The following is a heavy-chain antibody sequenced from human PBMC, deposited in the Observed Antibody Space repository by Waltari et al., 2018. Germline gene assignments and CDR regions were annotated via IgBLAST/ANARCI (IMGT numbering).Heavy chain of an antibody. Sequence: QVQLVQSGAEVKKPGASVKVSCQASGYTFTSYGISWVRQAPGQGLEWMGWISAYNGNTNYAQKLQGRVTMTTDTSTSTAYMELRSLRSDDTAVYYCAREPTIFGVVIIGDAFDIWGQGTMVTVSS. CDR3: AREPTIFGVVIIGDAFDI. CDR1: GYTFTSYG. CDR2: ISAYNGNT. V-gene: IGHV1-18*01. D-gene: IGHD3-3*01. J-gene: IGHJ3*02.